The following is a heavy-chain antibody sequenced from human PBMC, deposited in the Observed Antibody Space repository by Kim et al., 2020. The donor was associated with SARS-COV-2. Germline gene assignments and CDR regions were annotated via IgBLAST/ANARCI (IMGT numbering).Heavy chain of an antibody. J-gene: IGHJ6*02. Sequence: ASVKVSCKASGYTFTSYGISWVRQAPGQGLEWMGWISAYNGNTNYAQKLQGRVTMTTDTSTSTAYMELRSLRSDDTAVYYCARGGGSYVGGFWYYYGMDVWGQGTTVTVSS. V-gene: IGHV1-18*04. CDR2: ISAYNGNT. CDR3: ARGGGSYVGGFWYYYGMDV. D-gene: IGHD1-26*01. CDR1: GYTFTSYG.